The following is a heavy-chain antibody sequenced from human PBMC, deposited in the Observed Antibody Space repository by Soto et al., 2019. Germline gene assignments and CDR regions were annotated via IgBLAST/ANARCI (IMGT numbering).Heavy chain of an antibody. J-gene: IGHJ4*02. V-gene: IGHV3-11*06. D-gene: IGHD2-15*01. CDR3: ARAWYCSVGGCNSLPYSFES. CDR2: ISPGSRYP. CDR1: VFTFDDSY. Sequence: GGSLRRSCAGSVFTFDDSYMSWIRHSPGKWLEWLSYISPGSRYPAYADSVKGRFTISRDNARRSLFLQMTSLTAEDTAMYYCARAWYCSVGGCNSLPYSFESWGQGTQVNVSS.